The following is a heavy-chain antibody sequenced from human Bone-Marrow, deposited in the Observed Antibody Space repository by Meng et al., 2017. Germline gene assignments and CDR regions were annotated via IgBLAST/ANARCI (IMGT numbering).Heavy chain of an antibody. V-gene: IGHV3-7*01. CDR1: GFTFSSYW. CDR3: ARARYYYGSGSYYVHYFYY. Sequence: GESLKISCAASGFTFSSYWMSWVRQAPGKGLEWVANIKQDGSEKYYVDSVKGRFTISRDNAKNSLYLQMNSLRAEDTAVYYCARARYYYGSGSYYVHYFYYWGQGTLVTVSS. CDR2: IKQDGSEK. D-gene: IGHD3-10*01. J-gene: IGHJ4*02.